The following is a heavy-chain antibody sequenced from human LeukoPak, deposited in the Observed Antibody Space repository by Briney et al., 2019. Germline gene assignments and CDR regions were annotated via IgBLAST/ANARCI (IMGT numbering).Heavy chain of an antibody. D-gene: IGHD3-22*01. CDR3: ARGRSLEYYDSSGCRYDY. Sequence: PSETLSLTCAVYGGSFSGYYWSWIRQPPGKGLEWIGEINHSGSTNYNPSLKSRVTISVDTSKNQFSLKLSSVTAADTAVYYCARGRSLEYYDSSGCRYDYWGQGTLVTVSS. CDR2: INHSGST. V-gene: IGHV4-34*01. J-gene: IGHJ4*02. CDR1: GGSFSGYY.